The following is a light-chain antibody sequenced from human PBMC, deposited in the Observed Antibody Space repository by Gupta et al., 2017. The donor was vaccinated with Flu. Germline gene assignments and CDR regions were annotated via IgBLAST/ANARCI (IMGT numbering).Light chain of an antibody. CDR1: SSDVGSYNL. V-gene: IGLV2-23*01. CDR2: EGS. Sequence: QSTLTQPASVSGSPGQSITISCTGTSSDVGSYNLVSWYQQHPGKAPKLMIYEGSKRPSGVSNRFSGSKSGNTASLTISGLQAEDEADYYCCSYAGSSGGFYVFGTGTKVTVL. CDR3: CSYAGSSGGFYV. J-gene: IGLJ1*01.